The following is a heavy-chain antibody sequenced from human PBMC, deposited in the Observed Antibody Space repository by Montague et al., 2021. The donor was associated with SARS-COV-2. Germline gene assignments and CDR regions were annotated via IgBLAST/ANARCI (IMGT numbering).Heavy chain of an antibody. Sequence: SETLSLTCTVSGGSIDSYYWSWLRQPPGKGLEWIGYIYYRGTTNYNPSLESRVTMSVDTSKDHFSLSLSSVTVADTAVYFCARQLPSYCATTKCYPYYFDGWGQGTLVTVSS. D-gene: IGHD1-26*01. J-gene: IGHJ4*02. CDR3: ARQLPSYCATTKCYPYYFDG. V-gene: IGHV4-59*08. CDR2: IYYRGTT. CDR1: GGSIDSYY.